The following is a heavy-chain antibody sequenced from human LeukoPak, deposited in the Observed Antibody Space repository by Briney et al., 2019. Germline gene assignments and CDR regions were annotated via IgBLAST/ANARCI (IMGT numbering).Heavy chain of an antibody. CDR2: ISSSSSYI. J-gene: IGHJ6*02. Sequence: PGGSLRLSCAASGFTFSSYSMNWVRQAPGKGLEWVSSISSSSSYIYYADSVKGRLTISRDNAKNSLYLQMNSLRAEDTAVYYCASLSYGSPEVWGQGTTVTVSS. CDR3: ASLSYGSPEV. V-gene: IGHV3-21*01. CDR1: GFTFSSYS. D-gene: IGHD5-18*01.